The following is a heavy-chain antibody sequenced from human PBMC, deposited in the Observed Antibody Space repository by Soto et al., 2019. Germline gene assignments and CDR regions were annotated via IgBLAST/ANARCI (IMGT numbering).Heavy chain of an antibody. V-gene: IGHV1-18*04. CDR3: ARASGAWYKRYYYDSSGYLAPDY. CDR1: GYTFTSYG. CDR2: ISAYNGNT. J-gene: IGHJ4*02. D-gene: IGHD3-22*01. Sequence: ASVKVSCKASGYTFTSYGISWVRQAPGQGLECMGWISAYNGNTNSAQNLQGRVTMTTDTSTSTAYMELRSLRSDDTAVYYCARASGAWYKRYYYDSSGYLAPDYWGQGTLVTVSS.